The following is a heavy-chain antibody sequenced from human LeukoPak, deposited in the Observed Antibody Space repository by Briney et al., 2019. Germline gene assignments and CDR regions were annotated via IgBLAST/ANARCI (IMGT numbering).Heavy chain of an antibody. Sequence: GGSLRLSCAPSGFTFSTYDMSWVRQAPGKGLECVSSIRGSGGTTYYADSVKGRFTISRDNSKNSQYLKMNSVEVEDTSLYYCVNGQGGREDYWGQGTLVTVSS. CDR1: GFTFSTYD. D-gene: IGHD1-26*01. J-gene: IGHJ4*02. V-gene: IGHV3-23*01. CDR2: IRGSGGTT. CDR3: VNGQGGREDY.